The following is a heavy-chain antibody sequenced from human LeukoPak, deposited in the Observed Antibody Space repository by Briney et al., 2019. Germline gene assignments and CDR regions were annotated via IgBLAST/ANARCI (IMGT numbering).Heavy chain of an antibody. V-gene: IGHV3-23*01. Sequence: QPGGSLRLSCAASGFTFSSYAMSWVRQAPGKGLEWVSAISGSGGSTYYADSVKGRFTISRDSSKNTLYLQMNSLRAEDTAVYYCAKDNDILTGRDYWGQGTLVTVSS. CDR1: GFTFSSYA. CDR2: ISGSGGST. J-gene: IGHJ4*02. CDR3: AKDNDILTGRDY. D-gene: IGHD3-9*01.